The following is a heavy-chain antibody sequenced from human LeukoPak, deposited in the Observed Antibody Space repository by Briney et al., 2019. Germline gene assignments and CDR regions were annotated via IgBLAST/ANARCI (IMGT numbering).Heavy chain of an antibody. V-gene: IGHV3-15*01. D-gene: IGHD3-22*01. CDR2: IKSKTDGGTT. CDR1: GFTFSNAW. Sequence: GGSLRLSCAASGFTFSNAWMSWVRQAPGKGLEWVGRIKSKTDGGTTDYAAPVKGRFTISRDDSKNTLYLQMNSLKTEGTAVYYCTTGFYYDSSGSYYYYYMDVWGKGTTVTVSS. CDR3: TTGFYYDSSGSYYYYYMDV. J-gene: IGHJ6*03.